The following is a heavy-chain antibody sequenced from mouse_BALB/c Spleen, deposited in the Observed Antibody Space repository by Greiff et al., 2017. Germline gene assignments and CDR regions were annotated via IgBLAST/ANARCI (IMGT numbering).Heavy chain of an antibody. CDR3: ARVEGIYYGSSYGYFDV. D-gene: IGHD1-1*01. J-gene: IGHJ1*01. V-gene: IGHV3-2*02. CDR2: ISYSGST. Sequence: EVHLVESGPGLVKPSQSLSLTCTVTGYSITSDYAWNWIRQFPGNKLEWMGYISYSGSTSYNPSLKSRISITRDTSKNQFFLQLNSVTTEDTATYYCARVEGIYYGSSYGYFDVWGAGTTVTVSS. CDR1: GYSITSDYA.